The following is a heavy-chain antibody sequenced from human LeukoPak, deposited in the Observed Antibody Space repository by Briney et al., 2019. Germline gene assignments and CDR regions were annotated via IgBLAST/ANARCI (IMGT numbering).Heavy chain of an antibody. V-gene: IGHV1-69*04. CDR1: GGTFSSYA. CDR2: IIPILGIA. J-gene: IGHJ4*02. CDR3: ARGGMSLSNTEPFDY. Sequence: SVKVSCKASGGTFSSYAISWVRQAPGQGLEWMGRIIPILGIANYAQKFQGRVTITADKSTSTAYMELSSLRSEDTAVYYCARGGMSLSNTEPFDYWGQGTLVAVSS. D-gene: IGHD5-18*01.